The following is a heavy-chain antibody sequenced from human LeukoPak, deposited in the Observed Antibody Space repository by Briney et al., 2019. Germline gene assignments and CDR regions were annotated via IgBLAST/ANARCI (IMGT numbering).Heavy chain of an antibody. J-gene: IGHJ4*02. CDR1: GGSISSYY. V-gene: IGHV4-59*01. Sequence: SETLSLTCTVSGGSISSYYWSWIRQPPGKGLEWIGYIYYGGSTNYNPSLKSRVTISVDTSKNQFSLKLSSVTAADTAVYYCAREHSGSYFFDYWGQGTLVTVSS. D-gene: IGHD1-26*01. CDR3: AREHSGSYFFDY. CDR2: IYYGGST.